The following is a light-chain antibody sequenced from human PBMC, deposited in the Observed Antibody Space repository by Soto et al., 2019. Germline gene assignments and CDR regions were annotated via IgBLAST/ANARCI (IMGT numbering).Light chain of an antibody. CDR2: EVI. J-gene: IGLJ1*01. V-gene: IGLV2-14*01. CDR3: CSSAPESTYV. Sequence: QSVLTQPASVSGSPGQSITISCTGASSDIGGSNYVSWFQQHPGKAPKLMIYEVINRPSGVSNRFSGSKSGNTASLTISGLQTEDEADYFCCSSAPESTYVCGTGTKVTVL. CDR1: SSDIGGSNY.